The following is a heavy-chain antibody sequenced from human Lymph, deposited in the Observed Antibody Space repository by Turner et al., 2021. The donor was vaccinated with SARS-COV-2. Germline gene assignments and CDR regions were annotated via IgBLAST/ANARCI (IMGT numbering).Heavy chain of an antibody. V-gene: IGHV3-66*01. CDR1: GITVSSNY. J-gene: IGHJ3*02. Sequence: EVQLVESGGGLVQPGGSLRLSCAASGITVSSNYMSWVRQAPGKGLEWVSVIYSGGSTFYADSVKGRLTISRDKSKNTLYLQMNSLRAEDTAVYYCARDFREGAFDIWGQGTMVTISS. CDR2: IYSGGST. D-gene: IGHD3-10*01. CDR3: ARDFREGAFDI.